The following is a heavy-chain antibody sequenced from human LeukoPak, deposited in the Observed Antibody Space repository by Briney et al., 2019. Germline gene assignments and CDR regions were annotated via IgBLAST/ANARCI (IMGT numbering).Heavy chain of an antibody. D-gene: IGHD3-3*01. CDR2: IIPIFGTA. J-gene: IGHJ6*03. CDR3: ARDAYEWNEIFAGNYQPYYYYMDV. CDR1: GYTLTELS. V-gene: IGHV1-69*05. Sequence: ASVKVSCKVSGYTLTELSMHWVRQAPGKGLEWMGGIIPIFGTANYAQKFQGRVTITTDESTSTAYMELSSLRSEDTAVYYCARDAYEWNEIFAGNYQPYYYYMDVWGKGTTVTVSS.